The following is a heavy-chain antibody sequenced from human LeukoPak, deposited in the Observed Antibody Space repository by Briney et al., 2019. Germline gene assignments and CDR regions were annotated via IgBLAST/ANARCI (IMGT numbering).Heavy chain of an antibody. D-gene: IGHD3-10*01. Sequence: GGSLRLSCAASGFTFSSYAMSWVRQAPGKGLEWVSAISGSGGSTYYADSVKGRFTISRDNSKNTLYLQMNSLRAEDTAVYYCAKDPYYYGSGSYFDYWGQGALVTVSS. CDR3: AKDPYYYGSGSYFDY. CDR1: GFTFSSYA. V-gene: IGHV3-23*01. J-gene: IGHJ4*03. CDR2: ISGSGGST.